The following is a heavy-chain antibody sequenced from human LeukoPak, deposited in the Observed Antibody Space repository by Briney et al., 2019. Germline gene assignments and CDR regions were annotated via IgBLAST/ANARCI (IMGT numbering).Heavy chain of an antibody. CDR2: IIPIFGTA. D-gene: IGHD3-16*01. CDR1: GGTFSSYA. CDR3: ARDLPHYDYVWGGYYFDY. V-gene: IGHV1-69*05. J-gene: IGHJ4*02. Sequence: GASVKVSCKASGGTFSSYAISWVRQAPGQGLEWMGGIIPIFGTANYAQKFQGRVTITTDESTSTAYMELSNLRSEDTAVYYCARDLPHYDYVWGGYYFDYWGQGTLVTVSS.